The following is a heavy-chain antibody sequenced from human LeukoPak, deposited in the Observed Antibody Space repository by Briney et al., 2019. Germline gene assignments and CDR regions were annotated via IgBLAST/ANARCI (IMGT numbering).Heavy chain of an antibody. V-gene: IGHV3-30*02. CDR3: AKDGPYSSSSYYYYYYMDV. J-gene: IGHJ6*03. CDR2: IRYDGSNK. Sequence: GGSLRPSCAASGFTFSSYGMHWVRQAPGKGLEWVAFIRYDGSNKYYADSVKGRFTISRDNSKNTLYLQMNSLRTEDTALYYCAKDGPYSSSSYYYYYYMDVWGKGTTVTVSS. CDR1: GFTFSSYG. D-gene: IGHD6-6*01.